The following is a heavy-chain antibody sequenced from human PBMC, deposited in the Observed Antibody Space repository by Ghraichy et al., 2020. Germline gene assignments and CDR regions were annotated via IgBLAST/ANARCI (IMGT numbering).Heavy chain of an antibody. CDR1: GFTFSSYL. Sequence: GGSLRLSCAASGFTFSSYLMHWVRQAPGKGLVWVSRISSDGSRTSYADSVKGRFTISRDNAKGTLHLQMNSLRADDTAVYYCARSWGYDSFDVWGQGTMVTVSS. V-gene: IGHV3-74*01. J-gene: IGHJ3*01. CDR3: ARSWGYDSFDV. D-gene: IGHD7-27*01. CDR2: ISSDGSRT.